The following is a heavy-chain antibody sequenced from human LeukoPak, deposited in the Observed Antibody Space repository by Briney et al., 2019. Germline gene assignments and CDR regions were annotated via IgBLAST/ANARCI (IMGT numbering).Heavy chain of an antibody. V-gene: IGHV3-64*01. J-gene: IGHJ4*02. CDR2: ISSNGGST. D-gene: IGHD1-20*01. CDR1: GFTFSTYA. CDR3: ARDFGLTGKVDY. Sequence: GGSLRLSCAASGFTFSTYAIHWVRQAPGKGLESVSAISSNGGSTYYANSVKGRFTISRDNSKNTLYLQMGSLRAGDLAVYYCARDFGLTGKVDYWGQGTLVTVSS.